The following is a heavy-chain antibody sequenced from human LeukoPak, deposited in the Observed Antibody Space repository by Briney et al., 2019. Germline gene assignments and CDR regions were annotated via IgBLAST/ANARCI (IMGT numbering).Heavy chain of an antibody. CDR2: ISYDGSNK. J-gene: IGHJ4*02. V-gene: IGHV3-30-3*01. CDR1: GFTFSSYA. Sequence: GGSLRLSCAASGFTFSSYAMHWVRQAPGKGLEWVAVISYDGSNKYYADSVKGRFTISRDNSKNTLYLQMNSLRAEDTAVYYCARDPLAVYYFDYWGREPWSPSPQ. CDR3: ARDPLAVYYFDY.